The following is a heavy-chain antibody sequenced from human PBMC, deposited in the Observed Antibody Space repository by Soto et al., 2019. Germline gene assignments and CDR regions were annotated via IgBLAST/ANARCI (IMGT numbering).Heavy chain of an antibody. D-gene: IGHD2-8*01. V-gene: IGHV1-2*02. CDR3: ARDRESIVLMVYAIGWFAP. J-gene: IGHJ5*02. CDR1: GYTFTGYY. CDR2: INPNSGDT. Sequence: GPSVKVSCKASGYTFTGYYMHWVRQAPGQGLEWMGWINPNSGDTNYAQKFQGRVTMTRDTSISTAYMELSRLRSDDTAVYYCARDRESIVLMVYAIGWFAPWGQGTLVTVSS.